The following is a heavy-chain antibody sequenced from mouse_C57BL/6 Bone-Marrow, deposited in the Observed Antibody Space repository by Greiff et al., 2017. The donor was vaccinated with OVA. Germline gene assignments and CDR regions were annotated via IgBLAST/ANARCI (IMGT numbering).Heavy chain of an antibody. CDR2: ISSGGSYT. V-gene: IGHV5-6*01. J-gene: IGHJ2*01. CDR1: GFTFSSYG. Sequence: EVKVVESGGDLVKPGGSLKLSCAASGFTFSSYGMSWVRQTPDKRLEWVATISSGGSYTYYPDSVKGRFTISRDNAKNTLYLQMSSLKSEDTAMYYCARKDYGSSYLDYWGQGTTLTVSS. D-gene: IGHD1-1*01. CDR3: ARKDYGSSYLDY.